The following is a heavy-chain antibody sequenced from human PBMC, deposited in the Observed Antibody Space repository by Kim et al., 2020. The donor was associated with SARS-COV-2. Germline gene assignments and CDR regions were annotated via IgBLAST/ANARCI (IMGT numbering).Heavy chain of an antibody. J-gene: IGHJ6*02. CDR2: IKQDGSEK. CDR1: GFTFSSYW. D-gene: IGHD1-26*01. V-gene: IGHV3-7*01. Sequence: GGSLRLSCAASGFTFSSYWMSWVRQAPGKGLEWVANIKQDGSEKYYVDSVKGRFTISRDNAKNSLYLQMNSLRAEDTAVYYCARDRGWELLQGQNYYYGMDVWGQGTTVTVSS. CDR3: ARDRGWELLQGQNYYYGMDV.